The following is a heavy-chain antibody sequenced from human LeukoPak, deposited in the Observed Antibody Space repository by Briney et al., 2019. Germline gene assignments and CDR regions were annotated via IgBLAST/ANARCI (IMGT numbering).Heavy chain of an antibody. CDR3: ARRYSGYDTYFDY. Sequence: ASVKVSCKASGYTFTSYAMLWVRQAPGQRLEWMGWINAGNGNTKYSQKFQGRVTITRDTSASTAYMELSSLRSEDTAVYYCARRYSGYDTYFDYWGQGTLVTVSS. D-gene: IGHD5-12*01. V-gene: IGHV1-3*01. J-gene: IGHJ4*02. CDR2: INAGNGNT. CDR1: GYTFTSYA.